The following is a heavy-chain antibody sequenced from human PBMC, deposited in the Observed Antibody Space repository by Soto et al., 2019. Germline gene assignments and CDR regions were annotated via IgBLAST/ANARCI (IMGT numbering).Heavy chain of an antibody. D-gene: IGHD6-19*01. CDR2: ISANNGNT. CDR3: ARAVAVAADFDY. V-gene: IGHV1-18*01. Sequence: ASVKVSCKACGDTFTSYGISWVRQAPGQGLEWMGWISANNGNTNYAQKFQGRVTITTDTSASAAYMELSSLSSEDTAVYYCARAVAVAADFDYWGQGTLVTVSS. CDR1: GDTFTSYG. J-gene: IGHJ4*02.